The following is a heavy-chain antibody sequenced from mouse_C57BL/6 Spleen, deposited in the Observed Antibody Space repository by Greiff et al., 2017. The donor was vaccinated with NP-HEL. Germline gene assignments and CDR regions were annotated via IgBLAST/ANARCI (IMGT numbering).Heavy chain of an antibody. CDR2: IDPETGGT. Sequence: QVQLQQSGAELVRPGASVTLSCKASGYTFTDYEMHWVKQTPVHGLEWIGAIDPETGGTAYNQKFKGKAILTADKSSSTAYMELRSLTSEDSAVYYCTSEPQIYYDYDGGYWGQGTTLTVSS. V-gene: IGHV1-15*01. J-gene: IGHJ2*01. CDR1: GYTFTDYE. CDR3: TSEPQIYYDYDGGY. D-gene: IGHD2-4*01.